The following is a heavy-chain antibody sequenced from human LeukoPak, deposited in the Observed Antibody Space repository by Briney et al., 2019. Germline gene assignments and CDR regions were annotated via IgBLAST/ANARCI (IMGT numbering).Heavy chain of an antibody. J-gene: IGHJ3*01. CDR1: GYTFTGYY. D-gene: IGHD5-12*01. V-gene: IGHV1-2*02. CDR2: INPNSGGT. CDR3: ARDLPPSPAYSGYQEAFDF. Sequence: ASMKVSCKASGYTFTGYYMHWVRQAPGQGLEWMGWINPNSGGTNYAQKFQGRVTMTRDTSISTAYMELSRLRSDDTAVYYCARDLPPSPAYSGYQEAFDFWGQGTMVTVSS.